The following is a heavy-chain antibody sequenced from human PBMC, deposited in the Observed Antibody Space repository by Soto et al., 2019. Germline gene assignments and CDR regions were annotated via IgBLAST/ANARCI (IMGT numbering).Heavy chain of an antibody. J-gene: IGHJ4*02. CDR2: INPNSGDT. CDR1: GYTFTGYY. Sequence: ASVKVSCKASGYTFTGYYMHWVRQAPGQGLEWMGWINPNSGDTNSAQKFQGRVTMTRDTSIATAYMELSRLRSDDTAVYYCASGATIFGVVTFDYWGQGTLVTVSS. CDR3: ASGATIFGVVTFDY. V-gene: IGHV1-2*02. D-gene: IGHD3-3*01.